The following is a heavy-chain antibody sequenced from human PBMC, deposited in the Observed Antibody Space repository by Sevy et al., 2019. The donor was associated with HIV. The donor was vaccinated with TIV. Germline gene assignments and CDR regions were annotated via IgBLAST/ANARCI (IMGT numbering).Heavy chain of an antibody. CDR1: GYSFTSYW. V-gene: IGHV5-51*01. J-gene: IGHJ3*02. D-gene: IGHD2-15*01. Sequence: GESRKISCKGSGYSFTSYWIGWVRQMPGKGLEWMGIIYPGDSDTRYSPSFQGQVTISADKSISTAYLQWSSLKASDTAMYYCARLPGRGSGGRINAFDIWGQGTMVTVSS. CDR3: ARLPGRGSGGRINAFDI. CDR2: IYPGDSDT.